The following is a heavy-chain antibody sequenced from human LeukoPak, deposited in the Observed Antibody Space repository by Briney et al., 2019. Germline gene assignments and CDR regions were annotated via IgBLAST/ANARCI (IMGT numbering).Heavy chain of an antibody. CDR1: GFTFSNAW. CDR3: VKDFGRVRGTPDS. CDR2: IKSKTDGGTT. Sequence: GGSLRLSCAASGFTFSNAWMNWVRQAPGKGLEWVGRIKSKTDGGTTDYAAPVKGRFTISRDDSKSIVYLQMNGLRSEDTAVYYCVKDFGRVRGTPDSWGQGTLVTVSS. J-gene: IGHJ4*02. V-gene: IGHV3-15*07. D-gene: IGHD2/OR15-2a*01.